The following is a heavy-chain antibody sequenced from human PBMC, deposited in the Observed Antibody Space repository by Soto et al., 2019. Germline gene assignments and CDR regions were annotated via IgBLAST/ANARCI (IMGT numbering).Heavy chain of an antibody. Sequence: SGPTLVNPTQTLTLTCTFSGFSLSTSGMCVSWIRQPPGKALEWLARIDWDDDKYYSTSLKTRLTISKDTSKNQVVLTMTNMDPVDTATYYCARLRRTTVTAYYYCYFLDVWGKGTTVTVSS. J-gene: IGHJ6*03. CDR1: GFSLSTSGMC. V-gene: IGHV2-70*11. CDR3: ARLRRTTVTAYYYCYFLDV. D-gene: IGHD4-4*01. CDR2: IDWDDDK.